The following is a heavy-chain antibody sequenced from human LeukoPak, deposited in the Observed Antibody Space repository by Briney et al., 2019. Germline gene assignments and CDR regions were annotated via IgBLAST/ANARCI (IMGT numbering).Heavy chain of an antibody. D-gene: IGHD5-12*01. CDR3: AKTYSRESGYDFFFHY. Sequence: SGGSLRLSCAASGFTFSPLGMNWVRQAPGRGLEWVSYISSGSSTTYYADSVKGRFTISRDNAKNSLYLQVNSLRVEDTAVYYCAKTYSRESGYDFFFHYWGQGTRVTVSS. J-gene: IGHJ4*02. V-gene: IGHV3-48*01. CDR2: ISSGSSTT. CDR1: GFTFSPLG.